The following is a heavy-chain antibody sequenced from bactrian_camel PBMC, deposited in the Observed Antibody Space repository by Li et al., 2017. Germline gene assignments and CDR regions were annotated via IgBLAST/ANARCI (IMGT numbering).Heavy chain of an antibody. Sequence: VQLVESGGGSVQAGGCLRLSCTHSGYTSSRHCMGWFRQAPGKAREGIAGIRRDGDEYYADSVKGRFTISQDNAKNIIYLQMSSLTPDDTAMYYCAAGTRIIVGDYCDGITAWGQGTQVTVS. J-gene: IGHJ6*01. D-gene: IGHD3*01. CDR2: IRRDGDE. V-gene: IGHV3S31*01. CDR3: AAGTRIIVGDYCDGITA. CDR1: GYTSSRHC.